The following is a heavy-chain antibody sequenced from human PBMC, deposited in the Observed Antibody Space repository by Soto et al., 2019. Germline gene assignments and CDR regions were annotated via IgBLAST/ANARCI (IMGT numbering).Heavy chain of an antibody. CDR3: AKYDYVWGSYRYGYDAFDI. Sequence: QLQLQESGPGLVKPSETLSLTCTVSGGSISSSSYYWGWIRQPPGKGLEWIGSIYYSGSTYYNPSLKSRVALSVDTSKKQFSLKLVSVTAAALAVYYCAKYDYVWGSYRYGYDAFDIWGQGTMVTVSS. J-gene: IGHJ3*02. D-gene: IGHD3-16*02. CDR2: IYYSGST. CDR1: GGSISSSSYY. V-gene: IGHV4-39*01.